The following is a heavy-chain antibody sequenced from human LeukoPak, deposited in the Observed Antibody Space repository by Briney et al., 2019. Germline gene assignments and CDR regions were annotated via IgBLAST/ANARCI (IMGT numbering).Heavy chain of an antibody. J-gene: IGHJ4*02. V-gene: IGHV3-11*04. D-gene: IGHD2-15*01. CDR3: ARDPSWLVVLHFDY. CDR2: ISSSGTTM. Sequence: PGGSLRLSCAASGFTFSDYYINWVRQAPGKGLEWVSYISSSGTTMDYADSVRGRFTISRDNAKNSLYLQMNSLRADDTAVYYCARDPSWLVVLHFDYWGQGALVTVSS. CDR1: GFTFSDYY.